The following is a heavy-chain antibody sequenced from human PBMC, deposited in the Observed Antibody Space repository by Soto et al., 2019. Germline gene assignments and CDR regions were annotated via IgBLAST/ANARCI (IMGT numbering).Heavy chain of an antibody. J-gene: IGHJ4*02. Sequence: SETLSLTCTVSGGSIRGRYWSWIRQPAGRGLEWIGRMHTSGSTNYNPSLKSRVTISVDMSKNQISLKLTSVTAADTALYYCAKDLAIFGVVDYWGQGTLVTVSS. CDR3: AKDLAIFGVVDY. V-gene: IGHV4-4*07. D-gene: IGHD3-3*01. CDR2: MHTSGST. CDR1: GGSIRGRY.